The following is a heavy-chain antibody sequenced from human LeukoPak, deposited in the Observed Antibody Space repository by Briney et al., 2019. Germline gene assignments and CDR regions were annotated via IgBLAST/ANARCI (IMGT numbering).Heavy chain of an antibody. CDR2: IYYSGST. V-gene: IGHV4-59*01. Sequence: KPSETLSLTCTVSGGSISSYYWSWIRQPPGKGLEWIGYIYYSGSTNYNPSLKSRVTISVDTSKNQFSLKLSSVTAADTAVYYCARVLEGKQAAMQPRDYYMDVWGKGTTVTVSS. CDR1: GGSISSYY. J-gene: IGHJ6*03. D-gene: IGHD2-2*01. CDR3: ARVLEGKQAAMQPRDYYMDV.